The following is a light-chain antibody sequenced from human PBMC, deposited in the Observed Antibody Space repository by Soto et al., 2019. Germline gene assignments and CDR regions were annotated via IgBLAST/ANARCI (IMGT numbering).Light chain of an antibody. CDR1: QSVSFF. CDR2: QAS. J-gene: IGKJ4*01. Sequence: DIQMTQSPSTLSASVGDSVSITCRASQSVSFFLAWYQQKPGKAPKLLIYQASTLGRGAPSRFSGSGSGTDFSLNMSSLQPDDFASYYCQHDKSYPLTFGGGTKVEIK. CDR3: QHDKSYPLT. V-gene: IGKV1-5*03.